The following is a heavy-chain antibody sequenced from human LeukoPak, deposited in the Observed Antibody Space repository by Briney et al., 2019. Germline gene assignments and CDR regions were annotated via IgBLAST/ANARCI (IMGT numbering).Heavy chain of an antibody. CDR3: ARGGYYGSGNDFRFDP. CDR1: GGSISSSSYY. CDR2: IYYSGST. V-gene: IGHV4-39*07. Sequence: SETLSLTCTVSGGSISSSSYYWGWIRQPPGKGLEWIGSIYYSGSTYSNPSLKSRVTISLDTSKNQFSLKLKSVTAADTAVYYCARGGYYGSGNDFRFDPWGQGTLVTVSS. J-gene: IGHJ5*02. D-gene: IGHD3-10*01.